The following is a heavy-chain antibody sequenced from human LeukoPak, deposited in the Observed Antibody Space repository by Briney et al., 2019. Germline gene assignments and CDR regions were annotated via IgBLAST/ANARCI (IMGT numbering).Heavy chain of an antibody. CDR1: GYTFTGYY. D-gene: IGHD2-2*01. CDR2: INPNYGGT. CDR3: ARSLLGYCSSTSCPREYQGY. V-gene: IGHV1-2*02. Sequence: GASVKVSCKASGYTFTGYYMHWVRQAPGQGLEWMGWINPNYGGTNNAQKFQGSVTMTRDTSISTAYKELSRLRSDDTAVYYCARSLLGYCSSTSCPREYQGYWGQGTLVTVSS. J-gene: IGHJ4*02.